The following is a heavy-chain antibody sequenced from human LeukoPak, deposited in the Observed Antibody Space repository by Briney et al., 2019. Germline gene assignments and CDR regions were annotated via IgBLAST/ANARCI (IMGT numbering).Heavy chain of an antibody. Sequence: ASVKVSCKASGYTFTGYYMHWVRQAPGQGLEWMGWINPNSGGTNYAQKFQGRVTVTRDTSISTAYMELSRLRSDDTAVYYCARGGLWRSYYEYFHHWGQGTLVSVSS. CDR2: INPNSGGT. D-gene: IGHD1-26*01. CDR1: GYTFTGYY. CDR3: ARGGLWRSYYEYFHH. V-gene: IGHV1-2*02. J-gene: IGHJ1*01.